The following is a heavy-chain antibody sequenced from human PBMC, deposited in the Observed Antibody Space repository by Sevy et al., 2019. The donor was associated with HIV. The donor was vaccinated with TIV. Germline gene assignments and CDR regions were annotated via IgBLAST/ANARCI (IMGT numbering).Heavy chain of an antibody. J-gene: IGHJ1*01. D-gene: IGHD6-6*01. CDR1: GFTFSSYG. CDR3: AKSGSSSRAEYFQH. Sequence: GGSLRLSCAASGFTFSSYGMHWVRQAPGKGLERVAFIRYDGSNKYYADSVKGRFTISRDNSKNTLYLEMNSLRAEDTAVYYCAKSGSSSRAEYFQHWGQGTLVTVSS. CDR2: IRYDGSNK. V-gene: IGHV3-30*02.